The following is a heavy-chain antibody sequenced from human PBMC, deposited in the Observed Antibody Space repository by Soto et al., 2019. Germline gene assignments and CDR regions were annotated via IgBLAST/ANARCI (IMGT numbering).Heavy chain of an antibody. D-gene: IGHD3-3*01. CDR2: ISAYNGNT. V-gene: IGHV1-18*01. CDR1: GYTFTSYG. Sequence: QVQLVQSGAEVKKPGASVKVSCKASGYTFTSYGISWVRQAPGQGLEWMGWISAYNGNTNYAQKLQGRVTMTTDTSTSTAYMELRSLRSDDTAVYYCARESRFLEWLSTQNAFDIWCQGTMVTVSS. J-gene: IGHJ3*02. CDR3: ARESRFLEWLSTQNAFDI.